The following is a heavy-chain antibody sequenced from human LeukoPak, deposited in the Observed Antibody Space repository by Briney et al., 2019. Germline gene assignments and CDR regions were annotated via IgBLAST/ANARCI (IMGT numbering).Heavy chain of an antibody. V-gene: IGHV1-2*02. CDR2: INPNSGGT. CDR3: ARDPRRWDIVVVPAASHDY. CDR1: GYTFTGYY. J-gene: IGHJ4*02. D-gene: IGHD2-2*01. Sequence: GASVKVSCKASGYTFTGYYMHWVRQAPGQGLEWMGWINPNSGGTNYAQKFQGRVTMTRDTSISTAYMELSRLRSDDTAVYYCARDPRRWDIVVVPAASHDYWGQGTLVTVSS.